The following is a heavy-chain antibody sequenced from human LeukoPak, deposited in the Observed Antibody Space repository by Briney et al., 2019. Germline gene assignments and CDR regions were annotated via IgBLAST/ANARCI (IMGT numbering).Heavy chain of an antibody. CDR2: VHYSGST. CDR1: GGSVSSGNYY. Sequence: SETLSLTCTVSGGSVSSGNYYWSWIRQPPGKGLEWIGYVHYSGSTNYNPSLKSRVTISVDTSKNQFSLKLSSVTAADTAVYYCARVVGVYYYDSSGYYFSPDAFDIWGQGTMVTVSS. J-gene: IGHJ3*02. V-gene: IGHV4-61*01. D-gene: IGHD3-22*01. CDR3: ARVVGVYYYDSSGYYFSPDAFDI.